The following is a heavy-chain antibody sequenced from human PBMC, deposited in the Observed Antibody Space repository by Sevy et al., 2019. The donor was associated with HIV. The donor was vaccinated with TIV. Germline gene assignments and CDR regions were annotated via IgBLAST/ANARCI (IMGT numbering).Heavy chain of an antibody. V-gene: IGHV4-39*01. J-gene: IGHJ4*02. D-gene: IGHD3-10*01. CDR2: IFFSGRT. CDR3: ARHGGLVDRGFDY. CDR1: GGSIGRNSYD. Sequence: SETLSLTCIVSGGSIGRNSYDWGWIRQSPGKGLEWIGSIFFSGRTNYATSLKSRVPISVDKSKNQLSLQMRSVTATDTALYYCARHGGLVDRGFDYWGQGTLVTVSS.